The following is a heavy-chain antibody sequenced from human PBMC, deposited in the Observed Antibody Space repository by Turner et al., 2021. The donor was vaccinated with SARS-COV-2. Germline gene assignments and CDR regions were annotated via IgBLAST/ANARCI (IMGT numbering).Heavy chain of an antibody. Sequence: QMQLLQSQAEVKTPASSLQVPCKASGGTFSSYAISWVRQAPGQGLEWMGGIIRIFGTANDGQKYQGRVAIIADESTSAADMELGSLGSEDTAVNYSARGSGDGYGVGYDYWGQGTLGTVSS. CDR1: GGTFSSYA. V-gene: IGHV1-69*01. CDR2: IIRIFGTA. J-gene: IGHJ4*02. D-gene: IGHD4-17*01. CDR3: ARGSGDGYGVGYDY.